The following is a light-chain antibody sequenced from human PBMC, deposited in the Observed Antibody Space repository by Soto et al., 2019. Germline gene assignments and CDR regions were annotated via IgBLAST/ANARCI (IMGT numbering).Light chain of an antibody. CDR2: GAS. J-gene: IGKJ2*01. CDR3: QQYGTSPQT. CDR1: QSVSSTS. Sequence: EMVLTQSPGTLSLSPGERATLSCRASQSVSSTSLAWYQQKPGQAPRLLMYGASSRATDIPDRFSGSGSGTDFTLTISRLEPEDFAMYYCQQYGTSPQTFGQGTKVDIK. V-gene: IGKV3-20*01.